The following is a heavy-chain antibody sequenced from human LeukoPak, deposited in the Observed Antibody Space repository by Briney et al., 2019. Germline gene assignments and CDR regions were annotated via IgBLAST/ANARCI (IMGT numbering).Heavy chain of an antibody. V-gene: IGHV3-23*01. D-gene: IGHD1-1*01. Sequence: PGGSLRLSCAASGFIFSTYAMNWVRQAPGKGLEWISGVSNSGVSTNYAASVKGRFTISRDNSENMLYLQMNGLRAEDTAVYYCAKDWNPSPNWFGPWGQGTLVIVSS. CDR2: VSNSGVST. CDR3: AKDWNPSPNWFGP. J-gene: IGHJ5*02. CDR1: GFIFSTYA.